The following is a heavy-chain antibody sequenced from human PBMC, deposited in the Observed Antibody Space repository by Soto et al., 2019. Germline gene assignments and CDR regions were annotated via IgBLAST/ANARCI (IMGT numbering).Heavy chain of an antibody. V-gene: IGHV3-30*18. J-gene: IGHJ6*02. Sequence: PGGSLRLSCAASGFTFSSYGMHWVRQAPGKGLEWVAVISYDGSNKYYADSVKGRFTISRDNSKNTLYLQMNSLRAEDTAVYYCAKDGYRASFMITFGGVIVPWAGMDVWGQGTTVTVSS. D-gene: IGHD3-16*02. CDR3: AKDGYRASFMITFGGVIVPWAGMDV. CDR2: ISYDGSNK. CDR1: GFTFSSYG.